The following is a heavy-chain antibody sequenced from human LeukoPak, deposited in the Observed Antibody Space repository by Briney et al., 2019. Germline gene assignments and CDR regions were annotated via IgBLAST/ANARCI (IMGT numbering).Heavy chain of an antibody. Sequence: GGSLRLSCAVSEVTFSSRAMSWVRQAPGEGPEWVSAISGSGRNTYYADSVKGRFTTSRDNSKNTLYLLMNSLRAEDTAIYYCAKDSLDYWGQGALVTVAS. CDR1: EVTFSSRA. CDR2: ISGSGRNT. J-gene: IGHJ4*02. V-gene: IGHV3-23*01. CDR3: AKDSLDY.